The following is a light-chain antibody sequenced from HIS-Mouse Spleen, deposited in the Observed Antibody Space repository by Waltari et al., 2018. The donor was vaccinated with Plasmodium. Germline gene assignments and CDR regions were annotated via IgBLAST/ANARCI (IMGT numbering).Light chain of an antibody. V-gene: IGLV3-19*01. Sequence: SSELTQDPALSVALGQTVRITCQGDTLRSYDASWYQQKPGQAPVLVIYGKNNRPSGIPDRFSGSSSGNTASLTITGAQAEDEADYYCNSRDSSGNHVVFGGGTKLTVL. CDR1: TLRSYD. CDR3: NSRDSSGNHVV. J-gene: IGLJ2*01. CDR2: GKN.